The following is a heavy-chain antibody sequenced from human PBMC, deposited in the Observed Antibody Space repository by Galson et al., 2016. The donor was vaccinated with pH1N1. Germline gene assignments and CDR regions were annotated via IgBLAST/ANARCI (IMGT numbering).Heavy chain of an antibody. CDR1: GGSINKNY. CDR3: ARARPTWDLLADAFDI. V-gene: IGHV4-59*12. Sequence: SETLSLTCIVSGGSINKNYYWSWIRQSPGKGLEWIGYMSYSGYSNYNPSLRRRVTISMDTSKNQFPLKLSSVTAADTAVYYCARARPTWDLLADAFDIWGQGTVVTVSS. CDR2: MSYSGYS. D-gene: IGHD1-26*01. J-gene: IGHJ3*02.